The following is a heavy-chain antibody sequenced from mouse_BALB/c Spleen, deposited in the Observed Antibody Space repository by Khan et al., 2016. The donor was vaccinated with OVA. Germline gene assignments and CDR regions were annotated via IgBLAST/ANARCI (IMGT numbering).Heavy chain of an antibody. Sequence: QVQLKESGPELKKPGETVKISCKASGYTFTNYGMNWVKQAPGKGLKWMGFINTYTGEPTYADDFKGRVAFSLETSASTTYLQINNLKNEDTSTYCCARVGYSGTMDYWGQGTSVTVSS. D-gene: IGHD2-14*01. J-gene: IGHJ4*01. CDR1: GYTFTNYG. V-gene: IGHV9-3-1*01. CDR3: ARVGYSGTMDY. CDR2: INTYTGEP.